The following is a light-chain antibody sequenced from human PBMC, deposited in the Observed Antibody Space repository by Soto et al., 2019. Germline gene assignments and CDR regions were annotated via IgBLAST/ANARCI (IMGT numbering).Light chain of an antibody. CDR1: SSDVGGYNY. CDR3: SSYTSSTFGV. V-gene: IGLV2-14*03. CDR2: DVS. J-gene: IGLJ1*01. Sequence: QSVLTQPASVSGSPGQSITISCTGTSSDVGGYNYVSWYQQHPGEAPKIIIYDVSSRPSGVSYRFSGSKSGNTASLTISGLQSKDEADYYCSSYTSSTFGVFGTGTKVTVL.